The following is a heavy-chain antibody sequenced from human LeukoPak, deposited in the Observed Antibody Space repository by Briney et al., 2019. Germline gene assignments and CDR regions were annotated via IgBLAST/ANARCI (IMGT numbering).Heavy chain of an antibody. CDR3: AKATREWEKLQAMDV. J-gene: IGHJ6*04. CDR1: GFTFSSYA. V-gene: IGHV3-23*01. D-gene: IGHD1-26*01. Sequence: GGSLTLSCAASGFTFSSYAMSWVRQAPGKGLEWVSAISGSGGSTYYEDSVKDRFTISRDNSKNTLYLQMNSLRADDTAVYYCAKATREWEKLQAMDVWGKGTTVTVSS. CDR2: ISGSGGST.